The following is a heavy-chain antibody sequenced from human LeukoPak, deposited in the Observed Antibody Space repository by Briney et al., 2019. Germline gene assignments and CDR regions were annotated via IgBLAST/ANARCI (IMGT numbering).Heavy chain of an antibody. CDR3: ARERYYYDSSGSYYFDY. CDR1: GGTFSSYA. V-gene: IGHV1-69*05. CDR2: IIPIFGTA. J-gene: IGHJ4*02. D-gene: IGHD3-22*01. Sequence: GSSVKVSCKASGGTFSSYAISWVRQAPGQGLELMGRIIPIFGTANYAQKFQGRVTITTDESTSTAYMELSSLRSEDTAVYYCARERYYYDSSGSYYFDYWGQGTLVTVSS.